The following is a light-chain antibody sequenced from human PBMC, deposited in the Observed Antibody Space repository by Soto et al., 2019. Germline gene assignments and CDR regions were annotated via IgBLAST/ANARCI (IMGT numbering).Light chain of an antibody. CDR2: EGS. CDR1: SSDIGNYNL. Sequence: QSVLTQPASVSGSPGQSITISCTGTSSDIGNYNLVSWYQQHPGKAPKLMIYEGSKRPSGVSNRFSGSKSGNTASLTISGLQAEDEADYYCCSYAGSFTLVFGGGTKVTV. V-gene: IGLV2-23*01. J-gene: IGLJ2*01. CDR3: CSYAGSFTLV.